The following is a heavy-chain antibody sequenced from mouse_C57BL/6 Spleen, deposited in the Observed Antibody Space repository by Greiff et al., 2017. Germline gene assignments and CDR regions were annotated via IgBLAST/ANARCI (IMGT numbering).Heavy chain of an antibody. CDR1: GYTFTSYD. Sequence: QVHVKQSGPELVKPGASVKLSCKASGYTFTSYDINWVKQRPGQGLEWIGWIYPRDGSTKYNEKFKGKATLTVDTSSSTAYMELHSLTSEDSAVYFCAREGVYYDYDEFAYWGQGTLVTVSA. CDR2: IYPRDGST. CDR3: AREGVYYDYDEFAY. J-gene: IGHJ3*01. V-gene: IGHV1-85*01. D-gene: IGHD2-4*01.